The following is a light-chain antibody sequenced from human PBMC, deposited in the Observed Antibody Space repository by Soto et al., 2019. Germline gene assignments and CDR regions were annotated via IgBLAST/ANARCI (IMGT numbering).Light chain of an antibody. CDR3: FSYTSSGTYV. CDR2: EVS. V-gene: IGLV2-14*01. J-gene: IGLJ1*01. CDR1: SSDAGNYKY. Sequence: QSALTQPASVPGSPGQSITISCTGTSSDAGNYKYVSWYQQHPGKAPKLMIYEVSNRPSGVSNRFSGSKSGNTASLTISGLQAEDETDYYCFSYTSSGTYVFGTGTKVTVL.